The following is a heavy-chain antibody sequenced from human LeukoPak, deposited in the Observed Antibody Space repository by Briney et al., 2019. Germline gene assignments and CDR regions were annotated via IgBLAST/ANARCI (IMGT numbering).Heavy chain of an antibody. Sequence: SGGSLRLSCAVSGFTVSSNYMSWVRQAPGKGLEWVSGIYGGDSTYYADSVKGRFTISRDNSKNTLYLQMNSLRAEDTAVYYCAQYSEGAWGRGTLVTVSS. J-gene: IGHJ5*02. V-gene: IGHV3-53*01. D-gene: IGHD3-16*01. CDR2: IYGGDST. CDR3: AQYSEGA. CDR1: GFTVSSNY.